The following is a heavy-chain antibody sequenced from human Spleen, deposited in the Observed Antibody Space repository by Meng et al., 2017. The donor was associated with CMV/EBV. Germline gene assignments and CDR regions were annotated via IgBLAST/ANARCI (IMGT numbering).Heavy chain of an antibody. CDR3: ARGSGYSLEYYYGMDV. J-gene: IGHJ6*02. CDR2: ISSSGGTI. D-gene: IGHD3-22*01. Sequence: GESLKISCAASGFIFIDYYMNWIRQAPGKGLEWVSYISSSGGTIYYADSVKGRFTISRDNAKNSLYLQMNSLRAEDTAVYYCARGSGYSLEYYYGMDVWGQGTTVTVSS. V-gene: IGHV3-11*01. CDR1: GFIFIDYY.